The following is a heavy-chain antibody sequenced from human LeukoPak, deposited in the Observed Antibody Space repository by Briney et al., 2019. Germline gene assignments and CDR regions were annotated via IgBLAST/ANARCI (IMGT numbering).Heavy chain of an antibody. CDR3: AREDGTY. V-gene: IGHV3-11*01. CDR2: ISTSGRTI. Sequence: GGSLRLSCAASGFTFSDYCMTWIRQAPGKGLEWVSYISTSGRTIFYADSVKGRFTISRDNAKNSLSLQMNSLRADDTAIYYCAREDGTYWGQGTLVTVSS. CDR1: GFTFSDYC. D-gene: IGHD1-1*01. J-gene: IGHJ4*02.